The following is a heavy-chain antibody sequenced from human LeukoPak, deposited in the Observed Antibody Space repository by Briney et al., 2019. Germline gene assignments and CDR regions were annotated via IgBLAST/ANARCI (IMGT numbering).Heavy chain of an antibody. Sequence: ASVKVSCKASGYTFTSYGISWVRQAPGQGLEWMGWISAYNGNTNYAQKLQGRVTMTTDTSTSTAYMELRSLRSDDTAVYYCASSGVHYDSSGYQLPYYYYGMDVWGQGTTVTVSS. CDR2: ISAYNGNT. J-gene: IGHJ6*02. D-gene: IGHD3-22*01. CDR3: ASSGVHYDSSGYQLPYYYYGMDV. CDR1: GYTFTSYG. V-gene: IGHV1-18*01.